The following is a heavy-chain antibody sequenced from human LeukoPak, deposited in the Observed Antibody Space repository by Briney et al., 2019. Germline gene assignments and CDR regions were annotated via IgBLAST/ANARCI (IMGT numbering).Heavy chain of an antibody. V-gene: IGHV3-21*01. CDR1: GFTFSSYW. Sequence: GGSLRLSCAGSGFTFSSYWMSWVRQAPGKGLEWVSSISSSSSYIYYADSVKGRFTISRDNAKNSLYLQMNSLRAEDTAVYYCARDTSSSWTQGIYYYYMDVWGKGTTVTVPS. J-gene: IGHJ6*03. CDR3: ARDTSSSWTQGIYYYYMDV. D-gene: IGHD6-13*01. CDR2: ISSSSSYI.